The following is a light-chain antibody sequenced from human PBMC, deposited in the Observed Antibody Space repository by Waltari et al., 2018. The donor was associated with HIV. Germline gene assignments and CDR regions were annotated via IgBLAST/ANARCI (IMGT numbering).Light chain of an antibody. CDR1: QTVSSN. J-gene: IGKJ1*01. Sequence: EIVMTQSPATLSLAPGERATLSCRASQTVSSNLAWYQQKPGQPPRLLIYGASARALGIPARFSGSGSGTEFTLTISSLESEDFAVYYCQQYNDWPPWTFGQGTKVEI. CDR2: GAS. V-gene: IGKV3-15*01. CDR3: QQYNDWPPWT.